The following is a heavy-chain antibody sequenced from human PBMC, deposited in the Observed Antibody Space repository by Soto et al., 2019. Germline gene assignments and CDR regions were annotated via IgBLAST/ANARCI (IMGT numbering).Heavy chain of an antibody. CDR2: ITWNSGSI. Sequence: GGSLRLSCAASGFTFDDYAMHWVRQPPGKGLEWVSGITWNSGSIGYADSVKGRFTISRDNAKNSLYLQMNSLRAEDTALYYCAKFGTAAAGDEADYWGPGTLVTVSS. CDR3: AKFGTAAAGDEADY. J-gene: IGHJ4*02. D-gene: IGHD6-13*01. V-gene: IGHV3-9*01. CDR1: GFTFDDYA.